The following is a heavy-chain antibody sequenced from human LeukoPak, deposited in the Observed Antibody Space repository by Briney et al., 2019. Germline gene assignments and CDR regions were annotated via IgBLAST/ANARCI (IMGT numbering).Heavy chain of an antibody. CDR3: ARGGVLFGYDAFDI. CDR2: INSDGINT. CDR1: GFTFSNYW. Sequence: GGSLRLSCAASGFTFSNYWMHWVRQAPGKGLVWVSRINSDGINTSYADSVKGRFTISRDNAKNSLYLQMNSLRAEDTAVYYCARGGVLFGYDAFDIWGQGTMVTVSS. J-gene: IGHJ3*02. D-gene: IGHD2/OR15-2a*01. V-gene: IGHV3-74*01.